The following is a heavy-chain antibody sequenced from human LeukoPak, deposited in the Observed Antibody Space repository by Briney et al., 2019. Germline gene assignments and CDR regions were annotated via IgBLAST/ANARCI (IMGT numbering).Heavy chain of an antibody. J-gene: IGHJ4*02. CDR2: VASDGST. Sequence: PGGSLRLSCAASRITLSSNYMSSVRQAPGKGLEWVSVVASDGSTKYADSVKGRFAISRDNSKNTLYLQMNSLRAEDTGVYYCAKATVGGYEDWGQGTLVTVSS. CDR3: AKATVGGYED. CDR1: RITLSSNY. D-gene: IGHD5-12*01. V-gene: IGHV3-53*01.